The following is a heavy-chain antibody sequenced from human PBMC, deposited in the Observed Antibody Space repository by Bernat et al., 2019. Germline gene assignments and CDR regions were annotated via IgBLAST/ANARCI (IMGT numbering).Heavy chain of an antibody. Sequence: EVQLLESGGGLVQPGGSLRLSCAASGFTFSSYAMSWVRQAPGKGREWVSGISGPGTSTYYADSVKGRFTMSRDNSENTLYLQMNSLRAEDAAVYYCAKDLSMYSSGWYGLDYWGQGTLVTVSS. CDR1: GFTFSSYA. CDR2: ISGPGTST. J-gene: IGHJ4*02. CDR3: AKDLSMYSSGWYGLDY. V-gene: IGHV3-23*01. D-gene: IGHD6-19*01.